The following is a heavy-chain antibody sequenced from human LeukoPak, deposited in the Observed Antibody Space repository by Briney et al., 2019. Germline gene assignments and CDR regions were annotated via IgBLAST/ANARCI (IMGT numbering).Heavy chain of an antibody. CDR3: ARYTAAAGPIRYFDY. CDR1: GFTFSSYS. D-gene: IGHD6-13*01. Sequence: GGSLRLSCAASGFTFSSYSMNWVRQAPGKGLEWVSSISSSSSYIYYADSVKGRFTISRDNAKNSLYLQMTSLRAEDTAVYYCARYTAAAGPIRYFDYWGQGTLVTVSS. V-gene: IGHV3-21*01. J-gene: IGHJ4*02. CDR2: ISSSSSYI.